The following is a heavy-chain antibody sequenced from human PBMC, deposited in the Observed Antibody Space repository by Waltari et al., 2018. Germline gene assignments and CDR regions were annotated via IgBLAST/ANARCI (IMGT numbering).Heavy chain of an antibody. CDR1: GGSISSSSYY. J-gene: IGHJ3*02. V-gene: IGHV4-39*01. D-gene: IGHD3-22*01. CDR2: IYYSGST. CDR3: ARLSYYDSSGYYRGGFDI. Sequence: QLQLQESGPGLVKPSETLSLTCTVSGGSISSSSYYWGWIRQPPGKGLEWIGSIYYSGSTYYNPSLKSRVTISVDTSKNQFSLKLSSVTAADTAVYYCARLSYYDSSGYYRGGFDIWGQGTMVTVSS.